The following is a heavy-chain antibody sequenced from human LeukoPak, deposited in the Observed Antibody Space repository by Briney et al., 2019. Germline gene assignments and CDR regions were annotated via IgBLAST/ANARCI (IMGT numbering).Heavy chain of an antibody. CDR3: ARGIAARPVDY. D-gene: IGHD6-6*01. J-gene: IGHJ4*02. CDR1: GFIFSSYS. CDR2: ITSSSSYI. Sequence: GGSLRLSCAASGFIFSSYSMNWVRQAPGKGLEWVSSITSSSSYIYHAESVKGRFTISRDNSKNTVYLQMNSLRAEDTAVYYCARGIAARPVDYWGQGTLVTVSS. V-gene: IGHV3-21*01.